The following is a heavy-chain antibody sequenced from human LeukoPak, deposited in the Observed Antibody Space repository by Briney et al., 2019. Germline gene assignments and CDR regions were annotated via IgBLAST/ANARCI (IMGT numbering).Heavy chain of an antibody. CDR2: IYHSGST. CDR1: GGSISSSSYY. J-gene: IGHJ5*02. Sequence: SETLSLTCTVSGGSISSSSYYWGWIRQPPGKGLEWIGYIYHSGSTYYNPSLKSRVTMSVDTSKNQFSLKLSSVTAADTAVYYCARVNAVTTLVGWFDPWGQGTLVTVSS. CDR3: ARVNAVTTLVGWFDP. D-gene: IGHD4-23*01. V-gene: IGHV4-39*07.